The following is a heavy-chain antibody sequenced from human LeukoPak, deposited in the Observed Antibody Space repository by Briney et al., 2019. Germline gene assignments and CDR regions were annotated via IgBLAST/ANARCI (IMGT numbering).Heavy chain of an antibody. CDR3: ARGSTFWGGDYGSGSYYFDY. D-gene: IGHD3-10*01. J-gene: IGHJ4*02. Sequence: PGGSLRLSCAASGFTFSSYSMNWVRQAPGKGLEWVSYISSSSSTIYYADSVKGRFTISRDNAKNSLYLQMNSLRAEDTAVYYCARGSTFWGGDYGSGSYYFDYWGQGTLVTVSS. CDR1: GFTFSSYS. V-gene: IGHV3-48*01. CDR2: ISSSSSTI.